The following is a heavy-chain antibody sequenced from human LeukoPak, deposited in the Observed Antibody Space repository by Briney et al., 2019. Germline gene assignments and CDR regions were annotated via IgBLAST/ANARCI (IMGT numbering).Heavy chain of an antibody. CDR3: ARSLYGHYFDY. D-gene: IGHD3-10*01. V-gene: IGHV4-59*11. J-gene: IGHJ4*02. CDR2: IYYSGST. CDR1: GGSISSHY. Sequence: SETLSLTCTVSGGSISSHYWSWIRQPPGKGLEWIGYIYYSGSTNYNPSLKSRVTISVDTSKNQFSLKLSSVTAADTAVYYCARSLYGHYFDYWGQGTLVTVSS.